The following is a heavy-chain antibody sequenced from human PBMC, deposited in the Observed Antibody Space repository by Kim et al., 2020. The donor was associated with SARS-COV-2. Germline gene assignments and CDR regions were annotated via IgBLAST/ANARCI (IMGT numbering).Heavy chain of an antibody. V-gene: IGHV3-21*01. Sequence: ADSVQRRYTISRDNAKNSLYLQMNSLRAEDTAVYYCARDTDYEYGQYLDYWGQGTLVTVSS. J-gene: IGHJ4*02. D-gene: IGHD3-16*01. CDR3: ARDTDYEYGQYLDY.